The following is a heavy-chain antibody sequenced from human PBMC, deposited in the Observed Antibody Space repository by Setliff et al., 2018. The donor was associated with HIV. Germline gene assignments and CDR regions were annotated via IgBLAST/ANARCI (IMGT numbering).Heavy chain of an antibody. Sequence: LRLSCAASGFTFSDYYMSWIRQAPGKGLEWISYISSSGSTIYYADSVKGRFTISRDNSKNSLYLQMNSRRAEDTAVYYCARTACSLAMGCYFDFWGRGTLVTVSS. CDR3: ARTACSLAMGCYFDF. D-gene: IGHD2-8*01. CDR1: GFTFSDYY. V-gene: IGHV3-11*04. CDR2: ISSSGSTI. J-gene: IGHJ4*02.